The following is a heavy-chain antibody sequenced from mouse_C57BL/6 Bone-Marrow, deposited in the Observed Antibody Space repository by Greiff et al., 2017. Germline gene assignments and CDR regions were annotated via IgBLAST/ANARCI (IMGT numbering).Heavy chain of an antibody. CDR3: ARSGYAWFAY. D-gene: IGHD3-2*02. V-gene: IGHV1-63*01. Sequence: VQLQQSGAELVRPGTSVKMSCKASGYTFTNYWIGWAKQRPGHGLEWIGDIYPGGGYTNYNEKFKGKATLTADKSSSTAYMQCSSLTSEDAAIYYCARSGYAWFAYWGQGTLVTVSA. CDR2: IYPGGGYT. CDR1: GYTFTNYW. J-gene: IGHJ3*01.